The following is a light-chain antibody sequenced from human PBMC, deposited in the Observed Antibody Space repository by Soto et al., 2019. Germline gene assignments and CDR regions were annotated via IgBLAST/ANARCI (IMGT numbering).Light chain of an antibody. Sequence: DIQMTQSPSYLSASVGDRVTITCRASQRVSTYLNWYQQKPEKAPKLLIYAASSLQSGVPSRFSGSGSGTEFTLTISSLQPEDCATDDGHQRFSTPQTFGQGTKVDI. CDR1: QRVSTY. CDR2: AAS. J-gene: IGKJ1*01. V-gene: IGKV1-39*01. CDR3: HQRFSTPQT.